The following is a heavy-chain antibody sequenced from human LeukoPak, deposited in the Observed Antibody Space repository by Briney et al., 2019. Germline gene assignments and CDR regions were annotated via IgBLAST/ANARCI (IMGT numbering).Heavy chain of an antibody. Sequence: GGSLRLSCAASGFTFSSYRMTWVRQAPGKGLEWVANIKQDGSEKYYVDSVKGRFTISRDNAKNSLYLQMNSLRAEDTAVYYCAAHVGNAGDFGYWGQGTLVAVSS. D-gene: IGHD4-23*01. V-gene: IGHV3-7*01. CDR2: IKQDGSEK. CDR1: GFTFSSYR. CDR3: AAHVGNAGDFGY. J-gene: IGHJ4*02.